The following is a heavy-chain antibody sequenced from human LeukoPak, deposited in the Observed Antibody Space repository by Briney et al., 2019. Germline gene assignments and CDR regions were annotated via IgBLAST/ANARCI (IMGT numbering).Heavy chain of an antibody. CDR1: GFTFSIYS. D-gene: IGHD2-15*01. V-gene: IGHV3-48*02. CDR2: MSGSSSTI. Sequence: GGSLRLSCAASGFTFSIYSMNWVRQAPGKGLEWLSYMSGSSSTIYYADSVKGRFTMSRDNAKSSLYLQMDSLRDEDTAVYYCAKTSVGEGRIIESGYFDKWGQGTLVTVSS. CDR3: AKTSVGEGRIIESGYFDK. J-gene: IGHJ4*02.